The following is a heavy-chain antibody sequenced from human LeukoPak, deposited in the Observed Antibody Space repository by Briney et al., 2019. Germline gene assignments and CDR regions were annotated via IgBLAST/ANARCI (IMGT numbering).Heavy chain of an antibody. Sequence: PGGPLTLSCAASTFTFRNYAMTYVRQAPGTALEWLASVSGSGTNTYYAGSVKGRFTISRDNSKNTVTLGMSSLRGEDTAHYYCAKETLGYRRGLEMWGQGTTVTVSS. J-gene: IGHJ3*02. CDR2: VSGSGTNT. CDR1: TFTFRNYA. D-gene: IGHD3-16*02. V-gene: IGHV3-23*01. CDR3: AKETLGYRRGLEM.